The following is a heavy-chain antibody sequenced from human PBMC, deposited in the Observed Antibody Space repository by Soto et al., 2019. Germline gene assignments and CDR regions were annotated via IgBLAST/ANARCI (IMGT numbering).Heavy chain of an antibody. CDR1: GYTFTSYA. J-gene: IGHJ4*02. CDR3: AGRYYYGSGSYYNPPDY. D-gene: IGHD3-10*01. CDR2: INAGNGNT. Sequence: GASVKVSCKASGYTFTSYAMHWVRQAPGQRLEWMGWINAGNGNTKYSQKFQGRVTITRDTSASTAYMELSSLRSEDTAVYYCAGRYYYGSGSYYNPPDYWGQGTLVTVSS. V-gene: IGHV1-3*01.